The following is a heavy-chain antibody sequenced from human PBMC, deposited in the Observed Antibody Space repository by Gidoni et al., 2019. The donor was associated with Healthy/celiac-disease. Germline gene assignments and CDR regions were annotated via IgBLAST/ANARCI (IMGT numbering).Heavy chain of an antibody. CDR2: ISSSSSTI. V-gene: IGHV3-48*01. Sequence: EVQLVESGGGLVQPGGSLRLSCAASGFTFSSYRMNWVRQAPGKGLEWVSYISSSSSTIYYADSVKGRFTISRDNAKNSLYLQMNSLRAEDTAVYYCARAPRPPSFDYWGQGTLVTVSS. J-gene: IGHJ4*02. CDR1: GFTFSSYR. CDR3: ARAPRPPSFDY.